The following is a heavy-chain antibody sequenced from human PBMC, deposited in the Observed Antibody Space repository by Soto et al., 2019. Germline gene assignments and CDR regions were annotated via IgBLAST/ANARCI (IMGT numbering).Heavy chain of an antibody. V-gene: IGHV1-3*01. D-gene: IGHD2-2*02. CDR3: ARRRYPNWFDP. Sequence: GASVKVSCKASGYTFTSYAMHWVRQAPGQRLEWMGWINAGNGNTEYSQKFQGRVTITRDTSASTAYMELSSLRSEDTAVYYCARRRYPNWFDPWGQGTLVTVSS. J-gene: IGHJ5*02. CDR2: INAGNGNT. CDR1: GYTFTSYA.